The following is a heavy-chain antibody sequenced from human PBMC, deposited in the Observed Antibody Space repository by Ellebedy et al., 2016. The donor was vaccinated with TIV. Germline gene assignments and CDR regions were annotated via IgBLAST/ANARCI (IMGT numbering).Heavy chain of an antibody. CDR3: ARDMAWGNERVNDALDI. CDR2: IKEDGSEK. J-gene: IGHJ3*02. D-gene: IGHD7-27*01. CDR1: GFTFSRYW. Sequence: GGSLRLSCAASGFTFSRYWMSWVRQAPGKGLEWVANIKEDGSEKHYVDSVKGRFTISRDNAKNSLYLQMSSLTAEDTAVYYCARDMAWGNERVNDALDIWGQGTMVTVSA. V-gene: IGHV3-7*01.